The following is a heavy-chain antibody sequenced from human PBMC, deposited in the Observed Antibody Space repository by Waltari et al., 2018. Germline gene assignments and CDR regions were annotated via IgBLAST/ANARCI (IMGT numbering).Heavy chain of an antibody. J-gene: IGHJ6*03. CDR3: ARARGAYCSSTSCYPSDYYYYMDV. CDR2: IYHSGST. Sequence: QVQLQESGPGLVKPSETLSLTCAVSGYSISSGYYWGWIRQPPGKGLEWIGSIYHSGSTNYNPSLKSRVTMSVDTSKNQFSLKLSSVTAADTAVYYCARARGAYCSSTSCYPSDYYYYMDVWGKGTTVTVSS. CDR1: GYSISSGYY. D-gene: IGHD2-2*01. V-gene: IGHV4-38-2*01.